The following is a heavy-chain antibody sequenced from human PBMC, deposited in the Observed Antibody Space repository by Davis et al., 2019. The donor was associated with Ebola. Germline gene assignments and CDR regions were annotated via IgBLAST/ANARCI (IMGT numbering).Heavy chain of an antibody. CDR1: GFTFSSYA. D-gene: IGHD3-3*01. J-gene: IGHJ6*03. CDR2: ISYDGSNK. Sequence: GESLKISCAASGFTFSSYAMHWVRQAPGKGLEWVAVISYDGSNKYYADSVKGRFTISRDNSKNTLYLQMNSLRAEDTAVYYCARDPSDLTRGYYYYMDVWGKGTTVTVSS. CDR3: ARDPSDLTRGYYYYMDV. V-gene: IGHV3-30-3*01.